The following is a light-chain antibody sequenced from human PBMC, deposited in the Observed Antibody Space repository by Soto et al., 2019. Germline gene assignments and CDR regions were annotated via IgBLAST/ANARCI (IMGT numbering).Light chain of an antibody. V-gene: IGLV2-8*01. CDR1: SSDVGGYNY. J-gene: IGLJ2*01. CDR2: DVS. Sequence: QSALTQPPSASGSPGQSVTISCTGSSSDVGGYNYVSWYQQHPGKAPKLMIYDVSKRPSGVPDRFSGSKSGNTASLTVSGLQAEDGADYYCSSYAGSNIVVFGGGTKVTVL. CDR3: SSYAGSNIVV.